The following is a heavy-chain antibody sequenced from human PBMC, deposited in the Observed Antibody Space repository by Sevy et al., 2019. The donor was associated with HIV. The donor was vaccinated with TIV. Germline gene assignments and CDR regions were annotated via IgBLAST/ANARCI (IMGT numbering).Heavy chain of an antibody. CDR1: GGTFDSYT. CDR2: IIPMFHKA. D-gene: IGHD3-16*01. CDR3: ARDRDVTFGGGDAFDI. V-gene: IGHV1-69*13. J-gene: IGHJ3*02. Sequence: ASVKVSCKASGGTFDSYTISWLRQAPGQGLEWMGGIIPMFHKANYAQTSQGRLTITADESTNTAYMVLSSLRSDDAAVYYCARDRDVTFGGGDAFDIWGQGTLVTVSS.